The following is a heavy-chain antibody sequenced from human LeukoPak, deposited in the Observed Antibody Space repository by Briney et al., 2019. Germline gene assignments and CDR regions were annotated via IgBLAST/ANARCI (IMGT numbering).Heavy chain of an antibody. V-gene: IGHV3-23*01. D-gene: IGHD6-19*01. CDR1: GFTFSSYA. J-gene: IGHJ4*02. Sequence: GGSLRLSCAASGFTFSSYAMSWVRQAPGKGLEWVPAISGSGGSTYYADSVKGRFTISRDNSKNTLYLQMNSLRAEDTAVYYCAKDGLYSSGWYDYWGQGTLVTVSS. CDR2: ISGSGGST. CDR3: AKDGLYSSGWYDY.